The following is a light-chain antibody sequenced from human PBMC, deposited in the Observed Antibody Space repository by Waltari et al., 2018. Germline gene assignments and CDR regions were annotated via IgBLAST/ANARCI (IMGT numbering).Light chain of an antibody. CDR1: PGTGSSISY. J-gene: IGLJ3*02. Sequence: QAVVTQEPSLTVSPGGTVTLTCASSPGTGSSISYPNWFQQRPGETPRSLIYNTDNKPPWTPARFSGSLLGGKAALTVSGVQPEDEADYYCIFYYSGFWVFGGGTKLTVL. CDR2: NTD. CDR3: IFYYSGFWV. V-gene: IGLV7-43*01.